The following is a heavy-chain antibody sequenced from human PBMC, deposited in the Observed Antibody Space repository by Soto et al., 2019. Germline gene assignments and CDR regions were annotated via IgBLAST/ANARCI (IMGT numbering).Heavy chain of an antibody. Sequence: EVQLLESGGGLVQPGGSLRLSCAASGFTFSSYAMSWVRQAPGKGLEWVSTIGGTDGDSDGVPWYEDSVKGRFTISRDSSANTLFLHMDNLRAEDSALYYCVKRGRNWGAFDFWGQGTTVVVSS. J-gene: IGHJ3*01. CDR3: VKRGRNWGAFDF. D-gene: IGHD7-27*01. V-gene: IGHV3-23*01. CDR1: GFTFSSYA. CDR2: IGGTDGDSDGVP.